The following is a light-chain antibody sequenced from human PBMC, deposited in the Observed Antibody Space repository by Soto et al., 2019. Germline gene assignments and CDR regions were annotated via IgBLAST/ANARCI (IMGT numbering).Light chain of an antibody. V-gene: IGLV1-40*01. J-gene: IGLJ2*01. Sequence: QSVLTQPPSVSGAPGQRVTISCTGTSSNIGTGYDVHWYRQFPGTAPKLLIYDDTNRPSGVPDRFSGSKSGASAALAITGLQAEDEADYYGQSYDSSLSAVVFGGGTKVTVL. CDR3: QSYDSSLSAVV. CDR2: DDT. CDR1: SSNIGTGYD.